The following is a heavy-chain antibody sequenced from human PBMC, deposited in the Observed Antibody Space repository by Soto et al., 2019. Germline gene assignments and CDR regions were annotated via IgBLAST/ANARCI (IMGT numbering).Heavy chain of an antibody. D-gene: IGHD6-19*01. J-gene: IGHJ1*01. Sequence: QEQLQESGPGLVKTGETLSLTCSVSGGSIAGNGYQWGWVRQSRGRGLEWLGSMHFSGAIDLNPSPQSRGTSSVDTSTNQLFLSLKSMTAADTGVYYCVGDTGIVAGTVDYFQRWGQGTLVTVVS. CDR3: VGDTGIVAGTVDYFQR. CDR2: MHFSGAI. CDR1: GGSIAGNGYQ. V-gene: IGHV4-39*02.